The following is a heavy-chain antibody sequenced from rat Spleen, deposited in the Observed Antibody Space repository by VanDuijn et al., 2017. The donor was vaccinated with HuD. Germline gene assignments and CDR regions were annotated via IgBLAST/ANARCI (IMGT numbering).Heavy chain of an antibody. CDR3: ARHEVITTRGYFDY. J-gene: IGHJ2*01. Sequence: EVQLVKSGGGLVQPGRSLKLSCAASGFTFSNYDMAWVRQAPTKGLEWVASISTSGGSTYYRDSVKGRFTVSRDNAKSTLYLQMDSLRSEDTATYYCARHEVITTRGYFDYWGQGVMVTVSS. V-gene: IGHV5-25*01. CDR1: GFTFSNYD. CDR2: ISTSGGST. D-gene: IGHD1-10*01.